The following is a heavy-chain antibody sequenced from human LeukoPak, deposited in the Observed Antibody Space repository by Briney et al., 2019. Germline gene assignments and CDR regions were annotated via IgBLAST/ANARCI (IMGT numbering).Heavy chain of an antibody. CDR3: ARDPSSGWYLKGWFDP. V-gene: IGHV3-7*01. CDR1: GFTFSTYW. D-gene: IGHD6-19*01. CDR2: INEDGSEK. Sequence: GGSLRLSCAGSGFTFSTYWMSWVRQVPGKGLEWMANINEDGSEKNYVDSVKGRFTISRDNAKNLVYPQLNSLRAEDTAVYYCARDPSSGWYLKGWFDPWGQGTLVTVSS. J-gene: IGHJ5*02.